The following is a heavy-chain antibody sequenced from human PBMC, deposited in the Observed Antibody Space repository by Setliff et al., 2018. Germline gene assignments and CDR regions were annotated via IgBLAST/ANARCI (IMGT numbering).Heavy chain of an antibody. CDR2: IYTSGTT. D-gene: IGHD2-21*01. V-gene: IGHV4-61*02. J-gene: IGHJ6*02. Sequence: PSETLSLTCTVSGDSIGSGSHYWSWIRQPAGRGLEWIRRIYTSGTTNYSPSLKSRVSISSDTSKNVISLKLNSVTAADTAVYFCAREYVVISFVRNTHSHYGMDVWGQGTTVTVSS. CDR1: GDSIGSGSHY. CDR3: AREYVVISFVRNTHSHYGMDV.